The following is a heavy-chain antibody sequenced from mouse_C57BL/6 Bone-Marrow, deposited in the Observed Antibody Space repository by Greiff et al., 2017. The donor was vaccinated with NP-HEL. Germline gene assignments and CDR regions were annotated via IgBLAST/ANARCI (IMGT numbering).Heavy chain of an antibody. D-gene: IGHD2-10*02. CDR1: GYTFTGYW. CDR3: AWYGSNVGY. Sequence: VKVVESGAELMKPGASVTLSCKATGYTFTGYWIEWVKQRPGHGLEWIGEILPGSGSTNYNAKFKGKATFTADTSANTASMQLSSLRTEESAIYNCAWYGSNVGYWGQGTTLTVSS. V-gene: IGHV1-9*01. CDR2: ILPGSGST. J-gene: IGHJ2*01.